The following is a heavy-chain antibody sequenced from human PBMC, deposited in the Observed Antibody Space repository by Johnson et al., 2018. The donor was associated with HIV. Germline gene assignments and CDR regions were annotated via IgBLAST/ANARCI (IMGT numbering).Heavy chain of an antibody. J-gene: IGHJ3*02. D-gene: IGHD2-15*01. Sequence: VQLVESGGGLVQPGGSLRLSCAASGFTVSSNYMSWVRQAPGKGLEWVSVIYSGGSTYYADSVKGRFTISRDNSKNTLYLQMNSLRAEDTALYYCARSQVAATSEGAFDIWGQGTMVTVSS. CDR3: ARSQVAATSEGAFDI. V-gene: IGHV3-66*01. CDR2: IYSGGST. CDR1: GFTVSSNY.